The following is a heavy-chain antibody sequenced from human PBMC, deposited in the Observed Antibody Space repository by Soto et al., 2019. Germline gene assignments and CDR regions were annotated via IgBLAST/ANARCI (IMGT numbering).Heavy chain of an antibody. D-gene: IGHD6-13*01. J-gene: IGHJ3*02. CDR3: ARDRPYSSSWQQGGAFDI. CDR1: GFTFSSYG. CDR2: IWYDGSNK. V-gene: IGHV3-33*01. Sequence: GGSLRLSCAASGFTFSSYGMHWVRQAPGKGLEWVAVIWYDGSNKYYADSVKGRFTISRDNSKNTLYLQMNSLRAEDTAVYYCARDRPYSSSWQQGGAFDIWGQGTMVTVSS.